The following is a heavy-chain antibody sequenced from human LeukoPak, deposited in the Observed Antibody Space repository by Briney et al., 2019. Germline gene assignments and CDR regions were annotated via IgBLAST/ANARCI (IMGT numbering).Heavy chain of an antibody. J-gene: IGHJ4*02. CDR2: IYYSGST. V-gene: IGHV4-59*08. D-gene: IGHD5-18*01. CDR3: ASLVDTAMANDY. CDR1: GGSISSYY. Sequence: PSETLSLTCTVSGGSISSYYWSWIRQPPGKGLEWIGYIYYSGSTNYNPSLKSRVTISVDTSKNQFSLKLSSVTAADTAVNYCASLVDTAMANDYWGQGTLVTVSS.